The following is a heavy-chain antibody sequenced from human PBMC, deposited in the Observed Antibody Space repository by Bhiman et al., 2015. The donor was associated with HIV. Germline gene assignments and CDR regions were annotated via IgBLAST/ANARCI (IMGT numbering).Heavy chain of an antibody. CDR1: GFTFSTYG. J-gene: IGHJ6*02. Sequence: QVHLVESGGGVVQPGGSLRLSCAASGFTFSTYGMQWVRQAPGKGLEWVAFIKNDGTNEFYGDSVKGRFTISRDNSKNTVSLHMDSLRPEDTALYYCARDRGYSYALNYMDVWGQGTTVTVSS. CDR2: IKNDGTNE. V-gene: IGHV3-30*02. CDR3: ARDRGYSYALNYMDV. D-gene: IGHD5-18*01.